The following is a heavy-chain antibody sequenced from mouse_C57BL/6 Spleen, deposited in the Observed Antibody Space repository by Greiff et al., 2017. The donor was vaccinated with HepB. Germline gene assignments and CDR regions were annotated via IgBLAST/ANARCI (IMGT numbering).Heavy chain of an antibody. J-gene: IGHJ2*01. CDR3: ARGLPSYYDYDGFDY. D-gene: IGHD2-4*01. CDR2: IHPNSGST. Sequence: QVQLQQSGAELVKPGASVKLSCKASGYTFTSYWMHWVKQRPGQGLEWIGMIHPNSGSTNYNEKFKSKATLTVDKSSSTAYMQLSSLTSEDSAVYYCARGLPSYYDYDGFDYWGQGTTLTVSS. CDR1: GYTFTSYW. V-gene: IGHV1-64*01.